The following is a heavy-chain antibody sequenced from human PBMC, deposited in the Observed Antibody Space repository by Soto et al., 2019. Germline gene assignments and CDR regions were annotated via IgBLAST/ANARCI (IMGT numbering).Heavy chain of an antibody. CDR1: GGSFSGYY. V-gene: IGHV4-34*01. CDR2: INHSGST. D-gene: IGHD1-20*01. J-gene: IGHJ6*02. Sequence: PSETLSLTCAVYGGSFSGYYWSWIRQPPGKXLEWIGEINHSGSTNYNPSLKSRVTISVDTSKNQFSLKLSSVTAADTAVYYCATNPKITGTTSYNYYYYGMDVWGQGTTVTVSS. CDR3: ATNPKITGTTSYNYYYYGMDV.